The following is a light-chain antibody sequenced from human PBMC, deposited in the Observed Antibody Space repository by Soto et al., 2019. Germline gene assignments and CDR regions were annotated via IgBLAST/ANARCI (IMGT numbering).Light chain of an antibody. CDR1: QNIRDW. Sequence: DVQITQSPSTLSASVGDRVTITFRASQNIRDWLAWYQQKPGKAPKLLIYDASNLESGVPSRFTGSGSGTEFTLTISSLQPDDFAIYYCQQYNRYEGTFGQGTKVDIK. CDR2: DAS. CDR3: QQYNRYEGT. J-gene: IGKJ1*01. V-gene: IGKV1-5*01.